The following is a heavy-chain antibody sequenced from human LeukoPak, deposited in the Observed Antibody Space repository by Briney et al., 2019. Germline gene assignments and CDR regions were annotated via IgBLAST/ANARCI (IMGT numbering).Heavy chain of an antibody. CDR1: GITLSSYA. D-gene: IGHD3-3*01. V-gene: IGHV3-23*01. CDR3: AKVDGITIFGVVTH. J-gene: IGHJ4*02. CDR2: ISGSGGDT. Sequence: GGSLRLSCAVSGITLSSYAMTWVRQAPGKGLEWVSAISGSGGDTYYADSVEGRFTISRDNFKNTLYLQMNTLRAEDTAVYYCAKVDGITIFGVVTHWGQGSLVTVSS.